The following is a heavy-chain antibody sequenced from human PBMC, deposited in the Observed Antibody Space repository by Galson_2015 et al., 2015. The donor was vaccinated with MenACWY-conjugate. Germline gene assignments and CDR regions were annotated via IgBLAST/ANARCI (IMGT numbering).Heavy chain of an antibody. V-gene: IGHV3-23*01. CDR1: GFTFSIYA. D-gene: IGHD5-18*01. Sequence: SLRLSCAASGFTFSIYAMAWVRQAPGKGLEWVSGITGGDLSTFHADSVKGRFTISRDNSESTLYLQMNTLRDEDTAVYYCARVPGYSYGYYDWWGQGTLVTVSS. J-gene: IGHJ4*02. CDR2: ITGGDLST. CDR3: ARVPGYSYGYYDW.